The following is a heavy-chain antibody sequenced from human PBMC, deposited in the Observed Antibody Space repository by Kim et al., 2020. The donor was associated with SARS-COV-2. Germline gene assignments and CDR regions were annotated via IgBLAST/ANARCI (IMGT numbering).Heavy chain of an antibody. CDR1: GYTFTSYG. J-gene: IGHJ4*02. Sequence: ASVKVSCKASGYTFTSYGISWVRQAPGQGLEWMGWISAYNGNTNYAQKLQGRVTMTTDTSTSTAYMELRSLRSDDTAVYYCARSFMRISALWFFDYWGQGTLVTVSS. CDR2: ISAYNGNT. CDR3: ARSFMRISALWFFDY. D-gene: IGHD2-21*01. V-gene: IGHV1-18*01.